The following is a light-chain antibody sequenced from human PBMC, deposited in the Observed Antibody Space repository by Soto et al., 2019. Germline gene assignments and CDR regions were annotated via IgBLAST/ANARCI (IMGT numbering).Light chain of an antibody. J-gene: IGKJ4*01. CDR3: HQHCVCPRT. Sequence: EIVLTQSPATLSLSPGERAALSCSASQSVSSFLAWYQQTPGQAPRLLIYDASNRATCIPARFSGSGSETDFPLTIGILKTEDFAVYYCHQHCVCPRTFGAGTKVEIK. V-gene: IGKV3-11*01. CDR2: DAS. CDR1: QSVSSF.